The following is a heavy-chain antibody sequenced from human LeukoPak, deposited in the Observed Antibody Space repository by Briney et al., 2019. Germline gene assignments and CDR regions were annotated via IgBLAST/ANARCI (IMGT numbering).Heavy chain of an antibody. CDR1: GGSISSGGYY. CDR2: IYYSGST. D-gene: IGHD4-17*01. V-gene: IGHV4-31*03. Sequence: SETLSLTFTVSGGSISSGGYYWSWIRQQPGKGLEWIGYIYYSGSTYYNPSLKSRVTISVDTSKNQFSLKLSSVTAADTAVYYCARDFGDYVDAFDIWGQGTLVTVSS. CDR3: ARDFGDYVDAFDI. J-gene: IGHJ3*02.